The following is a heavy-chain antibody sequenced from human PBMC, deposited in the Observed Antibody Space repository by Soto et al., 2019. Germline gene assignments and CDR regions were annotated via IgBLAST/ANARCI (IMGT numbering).Heavy chain of an antibody. CDR3: ARDYSSSWYWTTLDYYYGMDV. D-gene: IGHD6-13*01. V-gene: IGHV1-18*04. CDR1: GYTFTSYG. CDR2: ISAYNGNT. J-gene: IGHJ6*02. Sequence: ASVKVSCKASGYTFTSYGISWVRQAPGQGLEWMGWISAYNGNTNYAQKLQGRVTMTTDTSTSTAYMELRSLRSDDTAVYYCARDYSSSWYWTTLDYYYGMDVWGQGTTVT.